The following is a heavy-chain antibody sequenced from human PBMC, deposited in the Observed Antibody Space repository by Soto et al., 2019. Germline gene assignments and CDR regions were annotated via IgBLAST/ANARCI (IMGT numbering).Heavy chain of an antibody. V-gene: IGHV4-31*03. J-gene: IGHJ4*02. CDR2: IYYSGST. Sequence: QVQLQESGPGLVKPSQTLSLTCSVSGGSVSSGDYYWSWIRQHPGKGLEWIGYIYYSGSTYYNPSLKRRVTLSADPSRSQYSPQLVSVTAAGTAVYCCAPAASYGGGRGAFEFWGERAPVPGSS. CDR3: APAASYGGGRGAFEF. D-gene: IGHD4-17*01. CDR1: GGSVSSGDYY.